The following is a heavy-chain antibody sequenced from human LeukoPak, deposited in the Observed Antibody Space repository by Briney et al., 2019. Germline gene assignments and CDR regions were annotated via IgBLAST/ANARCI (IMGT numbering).Heavy chain of an antibody. Sequence: SETLSLTCTVSGGSINSYYWNWIRQPPGKGLEWIGYIYYSGSTKYNPSLKSRVTISVDTSKNQFSLKLTSVTAADTAVYYWARDQRFTYWGQGTQVTVSS. J-gene: IGHJ4*02. V-gene: IGHV4-59*01. CDR3: ARDQRFTY. CDR2: IYYSGST. CDR1: GGSINSYY. D-gene: IGHD5-24*01.